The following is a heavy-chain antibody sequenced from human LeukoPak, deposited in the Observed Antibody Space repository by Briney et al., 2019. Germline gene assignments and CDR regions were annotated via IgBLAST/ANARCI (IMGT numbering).Heavy chain of an antibody. D-gene: IGHD3-22*01. Sequence: SVKVSCTASGGTFSSYAISWVRQAPGQGLEWMGGIIPIFGTANYAQKFQGRVTIIADESTSTAYMELSSLRSEDTAVYYCARVGGNYDSSGYYQFFDYWGQGTLVTVSS. J-gene: IGHJ4*02. V-gene: IGHV1-69*13. CDR3: ARVGGNYDSSGYYQFFDY. CDR2: IIPIFGTA. CDR1: GGTFSSYA.